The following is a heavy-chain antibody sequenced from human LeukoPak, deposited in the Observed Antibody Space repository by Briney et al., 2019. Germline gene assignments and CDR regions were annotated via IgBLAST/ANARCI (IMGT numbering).Heavy chain of an antibody. CDR2: IYYSGST. D-gene: IGHD6-13*01. Sequence: KSSETLSLTCTVSGGSISSSSYHWGWVRQPPGKGLEWIGSIYYSGSTYYNPSLKSRVTVSVDTSKNQFSLKLSSVTAADTAVYYCARGRVAAAGAFDYWGQGTLVTVSS. CDR3: ARGRVAAAGAFDY. CDR1: GGSISSSSYH. J-gene: IGHJ4*02. V-gene: IGHV4-39*01.